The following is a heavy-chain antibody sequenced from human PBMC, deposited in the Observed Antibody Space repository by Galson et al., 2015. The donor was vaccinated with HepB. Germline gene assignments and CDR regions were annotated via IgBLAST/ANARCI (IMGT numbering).Heavy chain of an antibody. J-gene: IGHJ4*02. CDR2: IKEDGSEK. CDR1: GFTFGGFW. CDR3: ARELTVGATYDY. V-gene: IGHV3-7*01. Sequence: SLRLSCAASGFTFGGFWMNWVRQAPGKGLEWVANIKEDGSEKNYVDSVKGRFTISRDNAKKSLYLQMSSLRAEDTAVYYCARELTVGATYDYWGQGTLVTVSS. D-gene: IGHD1-26*01.